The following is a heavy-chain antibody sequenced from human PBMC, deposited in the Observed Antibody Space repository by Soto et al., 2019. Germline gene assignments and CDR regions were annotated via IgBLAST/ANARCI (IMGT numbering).Heavy chain of an antibody. CDR2: IYYSGST. V-gene: IGHV4-30-4*01. D-gene: IGHD6-6*01. CDR1: GGSISSGDYY. J-gene: IGHJ5*02. Sequence: SETLSLTCTVSGGSISSGDYYWIWIRQPPGKGLEWIGYIYYSGSTYYSPSLKSRVTISVDTSKNQFSLKLSSVTAADTAVYYCARERPDGARLDPWGQGTLVTVSS. CDR3: ARERPDGARLDP.